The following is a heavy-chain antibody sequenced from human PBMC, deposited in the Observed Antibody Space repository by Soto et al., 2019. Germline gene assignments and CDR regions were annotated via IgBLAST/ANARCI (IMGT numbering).Heavy chain of an antibody. Sequence: SQTLSLTCAISGDSVSSNSAAWNWLRHSPSRGLEWLGRTYYRSKWYNDYVVSVKSRITINPDTSKNQFSLQLNSVTPEDTAVYYCARGQGVLSEAFDIWGQGTLVTVSS. D-gene: IGHD2-2*01. V-gene: IGHV6-1*01. J-gene: IGHJ3*02. CDR3: ARGQGVLSEAFDI. CDR2: TYYRSKWYN. CDR1: GDSVSSNSAA.